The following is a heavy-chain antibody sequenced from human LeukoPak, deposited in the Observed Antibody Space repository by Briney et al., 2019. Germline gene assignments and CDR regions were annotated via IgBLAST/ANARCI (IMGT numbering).Heavy chain of an antibody. CDR1: GYTFNKYG. V-gene: IGHV1-18*01. CDR2: ISCYNGDT. D-gene: IGHD6-19*01. CDR3: ARDPSNTSGYYVYHDY. Sequence: ASVKVSCKASGYTFNKYGISWVRQAPGQGLEWMGWISCYNGDTRYAQKFQGRVTMTKDTSTSTVHTELRSLRSDDTAVYYCARDPSNTSGYYVYHDYWGQGALVTVSS. J-gene: IGHJ4*02.